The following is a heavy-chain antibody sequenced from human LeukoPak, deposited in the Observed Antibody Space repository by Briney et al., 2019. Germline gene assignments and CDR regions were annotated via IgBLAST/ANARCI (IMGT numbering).Heavy chain of an antibody. Sequence: GGSLRLSCAASGFTFSSYAMSWVRQAPGKGLEWVSGASGSGGSTYYAGSVKGRFTISRDNSKNTLYLQMNSLRVEDTAVYYCAKNGGSQCYSHLDSWGQGTLVTVSS. D-gene: IGHD2-15*01. J-gene: IGHJ4*02. V-gene: IGHV3-23*01. CDR2: ASGSGGST. CDR1: GFTFSSYA. CDR3: AKNGGSQCYSHLDS.